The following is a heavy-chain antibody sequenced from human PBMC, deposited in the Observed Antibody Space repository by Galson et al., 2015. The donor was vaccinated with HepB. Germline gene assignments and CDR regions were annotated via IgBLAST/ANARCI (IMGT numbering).Heavy chain of an antibody. D-gene: IGHD6-13*01. CDR2: IWYVGSNN. J-gene: IGHJ6*02. Sequence: SLRLSCAASGFTFSSYGMHWVRQAPGKGLEWVAVIWYVGSNNYYADSVKGRFTISRDNSTNTLYLQMNSLRAEDTAVYYCAREGYSPYYYYGMDVWAQGTTVTVSS. CDR1: GFTFSSYG. CDR3: AREGYSPYYYYGMDV. V-gene: IGHV3-33*01.